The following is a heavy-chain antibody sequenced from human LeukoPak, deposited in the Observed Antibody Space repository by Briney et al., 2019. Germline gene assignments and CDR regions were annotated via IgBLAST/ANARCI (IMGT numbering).Heavy chain of an antibody. V-gene: IGHV4-39*01. CDR3: ARGLGYGSGSYYLGFDI. J-gene: IGHJ3*02. D-gene: IGHD3-10*01. CDR2: IYYSGST. Sequence: SETLSLTCTVFGGSISSSSSYWGWIRQPPGKGLEWIGSIYYSGSTYYNPSLKSRVTISVDTSKNQFYLKLSSVSAADTAVYYCARGLGYGSGSYYLGFDIWGQGTMVTVSS. CDR1: GGSISSSSSY.